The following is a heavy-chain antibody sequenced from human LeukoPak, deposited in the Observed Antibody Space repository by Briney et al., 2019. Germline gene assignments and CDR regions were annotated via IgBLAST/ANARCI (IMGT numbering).Heavy chain of an antibody. J-gene: IGHJ4*02. D-gene: IGHD2-15*01. V-gene: IGHV3-48*01. CDR1: GFTFSPYS. CDR3: ARRDIVVVVSASDY. Sequence: PGGSLRLSCAASGFTFSPYSMNWVRQAPGKGGEGVSYINSVSTIHYTDSVKGRFTISRDNAKTSVYLQIKSLRVDDTAVYYSARRDIVVVVSASDYWGQGTLVTVSS. CDR2: INSVSTI.